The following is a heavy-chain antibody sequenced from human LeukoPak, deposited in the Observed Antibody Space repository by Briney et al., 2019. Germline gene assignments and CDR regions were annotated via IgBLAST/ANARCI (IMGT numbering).Heavy chain of an antibody. V-gene: IGHV1-69*13. D-gene: IGHD2-2*02. J-gene: IGHJ5*02. Sequence: SVKVSCKASGGTFSSYAISWVRQAPGQGLEWMGGIIPIFGTANYAQKFQGRVTITADESTSTAYMELSSLRSEDTAVYYCARDKCSSTSCYTGYNWFDPWGQGTLVTVSS. CDR3: ARDKCSSTSCYTGYNWFDP. CDR1: GGTFSSYA. CDR2: IIPIFGTA.